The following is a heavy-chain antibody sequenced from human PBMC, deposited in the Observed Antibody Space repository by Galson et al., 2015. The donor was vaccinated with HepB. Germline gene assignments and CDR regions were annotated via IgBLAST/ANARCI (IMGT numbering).Heavy chain of an antibody. D-gene: IGHD6-13*01. J-gene: IGHJ6*02. CDR3: ARDLSGSWDVPPGYFYGMDV. V-gene: IGHV3-30-3*01. CDR1: GFTFSNYA. Sequence: SLRLSCAASGFTFSNYAMHWVRQAPGKGLEWVAVISYDGSNKYYADSVKGRFTFSRDDSKNTLYLQVNSLRAEDTAVYYCARDLSGSWDVPPGYFYGMDVWGQGTTVIVSS. CDR2: ISYDGSNK.